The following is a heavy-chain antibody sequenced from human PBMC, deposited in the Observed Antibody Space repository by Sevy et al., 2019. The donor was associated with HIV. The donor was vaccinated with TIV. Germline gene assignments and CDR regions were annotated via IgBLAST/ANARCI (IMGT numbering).Heavy chain of an antibody. J-gene: IGHJ3*02. CDR3: GKGCHSDYLGADTLDI. D-gene: IGHD3-22*01. CDR2: ICGGDGST. V-gene: IGHV3-23*01. Sequence: GGSLRLSCAASGFRFSSFAMIWVRQAPGKGLEWVSEICGGDGSTYYADWVKGRFTISRDNSKNTVYLQMSSLRAEDTALCYCGKGCHSDYLGADTLDIWGQGTMVTVSS. CDR1: GFRFSSFA.